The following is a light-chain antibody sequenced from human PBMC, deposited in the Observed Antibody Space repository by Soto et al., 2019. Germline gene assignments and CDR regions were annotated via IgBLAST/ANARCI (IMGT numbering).Light chain of an antibody. CDR3: RSYTSISTLV. J-gene: IGLJ1*01. Sequence: QSVLTQPASVSGSPGQSITISCTGTSSDVGGYNYVSWYQQHPGKAPKLMIYDVSNRPSGVSNRFSGFKSGNTASLTISGLQADDEADYYCRSYTSISTLVFGTGTKVTVL. CDR1: SSDVGGYNY. V-gene: IGLV2-14*01. CDR2: DVS.